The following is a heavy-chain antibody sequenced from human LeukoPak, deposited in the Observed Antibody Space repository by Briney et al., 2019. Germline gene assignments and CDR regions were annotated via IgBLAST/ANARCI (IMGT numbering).Heavy chain of an antibody. Sequence: ASVKVSCKASGYTFTGYYMHWVRQAPGQGLEWMGWINPNSGGTNYTQKFQGRVTMTRDTSISTAYMELSRLRSDDTAVYYCARDATHSSWYPYYYYYYYLDVWGKGTTVTISS. CDR2: INPNSGGT. V-gene: IGHV1-2*02. CDR3: ARDATHSSWYPYYYYYYYLDV. CDR1: GYTFTGYY. J-gene: IGHJ6*03. D-gene: IGHD6-13*01.